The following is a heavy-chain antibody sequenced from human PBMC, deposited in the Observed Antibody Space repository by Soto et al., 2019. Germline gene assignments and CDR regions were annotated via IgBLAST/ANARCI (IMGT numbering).Heavy chain of an antibody. CDR3: ARGGGTSFDY. CDR1: GFTFSRFD. J-gene: IGHJ4*02. D-gene: IGHD3-16*01. V-gene: IGHV3-13*01. CDR2: IGSAGDT. Sequence: EVQLVESGGGLVQPGGSLRLSCAASGFTFSRFDMHWVRQGTGKRLEWVSTIGSAGDTYYPGSVKGRFTISRENVKNSLDLRMNSLRVEDTAVYYCARGGGTSFDYWGQGTLVTVSS.